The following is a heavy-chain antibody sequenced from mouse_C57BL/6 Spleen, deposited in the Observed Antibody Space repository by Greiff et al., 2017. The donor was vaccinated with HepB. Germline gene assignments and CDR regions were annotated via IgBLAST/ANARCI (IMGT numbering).Heavy chain of an antibody. Sequence: VQLQQSGPELVKPGASVKIPCKASGYTFTDYNMDWVKQSHGKSLEWIGDINPNNGGTIYNQKFKGKATLTVDKSSSTAYMELRSLTSEDTAVYYCARWQRDYYAMDYWGQGTSVTVSS. D-gene: IGHD6-1*01. CDR3: ARWQRDYYAMDY. V-gene: IGHV1-18*01. CDR1: GYTFTDYN. J-gene: IGHJ4*01. CDR2: INPNNGGT.